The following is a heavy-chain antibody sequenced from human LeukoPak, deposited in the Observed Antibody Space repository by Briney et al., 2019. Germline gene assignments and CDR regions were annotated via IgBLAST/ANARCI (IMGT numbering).Heavy chain of an antibody. V-gene: IGHV3-23*01. CDR1: GVTFSNQP. CDR2: ISGNGRNT. Sequence: PGGSLRLSCAVSGVTFSNQPISWVRQGPEKGLEWVSSISGNGRNTDYAESVKGRFTISRDDSKNTPWLQMNSLRAEDTAVYFCAKQATGGYYPFDFWGQGTLVTVSS. J-gene: IGHJ4*02. D-gene: IGHD2-8*02. CDR3: AKQATGGYYPFDF.